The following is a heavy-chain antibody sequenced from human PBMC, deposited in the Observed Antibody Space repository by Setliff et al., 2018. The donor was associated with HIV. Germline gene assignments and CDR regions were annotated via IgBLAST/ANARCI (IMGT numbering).Heavy chain of an antibody. CDR2: INHSGST. CDR1: GGSFSECY. Sequence: PSETLSLTCAVYGGSFSECYWSWIRQSPGKGLEWIGEINHSGSTHYNPPLKSRATISVDTSKNQFSLRLNSATAADTAVYYCARGGRSTVATWAWFDPWGQGTLVTVSS. CDR3: ARGGRSTVATWAWFDP. D-gene: IGHD4-4*01. J-gene: IGHJ5*02. V-gene: IGHV4-34*01.